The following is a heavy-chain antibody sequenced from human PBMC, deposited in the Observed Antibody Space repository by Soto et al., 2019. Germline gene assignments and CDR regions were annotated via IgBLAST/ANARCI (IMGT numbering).Heavy chain of an antibody. CDR1: GGSISSSSYY. J-gene: IGHJ4*01. CDR2: VYYSWTT. V-gene: IGHV4-39*01. D-gene: IGHD2-2*01. Sequence: TETLSLTCTVSGGSISSSSYYWAWVRQPPGKGLEWIGSVYYSWTTYYNPSLKSRVTISEDTSKNQFSLKLSSVTAADTAVFYCFRIINCQTTSCYFDAWGHGTPVT. CDR3: FRIINCQTTSCYFDA.